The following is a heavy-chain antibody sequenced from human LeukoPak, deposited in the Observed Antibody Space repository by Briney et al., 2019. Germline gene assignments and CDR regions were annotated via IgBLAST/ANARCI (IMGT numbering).Heavy chain of an antibody. V-gene: IGHV3-30*04. CDR3: ARSYCSSTSCYIDDAFDI. CDR1: GFTFSSYA. J-gene: IGHJ3*02. D-gene: IGHD2-2*02. CDR2: ISYDGSNK. Sequence: GGSLRLSCAASGFTFSSYAMHWVRQAPGKGLEWVAVISYDGSNKYYADSVKGRFTISRDNSKNTLYLQMNSLRAEDTAVYYCARSYCSSTSCYIDDAFDIWGQGTMVTVSS.